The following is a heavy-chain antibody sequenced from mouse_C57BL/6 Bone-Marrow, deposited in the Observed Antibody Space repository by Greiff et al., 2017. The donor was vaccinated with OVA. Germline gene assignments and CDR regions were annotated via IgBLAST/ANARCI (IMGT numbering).Heavy chain of an antibody. D-gene: IGHD2-5*01. CDR1: GYAFSSSW. J-gene: IGHJ3*01. Sequence: QVQLQQSGPELVKPGASVKISCKASGYAFSSSWMNWVKQRPGKGLEWIGRIYPGDGDTNYNGKFKGKATLTADKSASTAYMELSSLTNEDSAVYYCAYYSNYGFPWFAYWGQGTLVTVSA. CDR3: AYYSNYGFPWFAY. V-gene: IGHV1-82*01. CDR2: IYPGDGDT.